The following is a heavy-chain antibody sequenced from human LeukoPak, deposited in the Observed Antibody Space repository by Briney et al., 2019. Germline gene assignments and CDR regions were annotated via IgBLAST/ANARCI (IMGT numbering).Heavy chain of an antibody. CDR1: GGSFSGYY. CDR2: INHSGST. CDR3: ARGQILINY. J-gene: IGHJ4*02. V-gene: IGHV4-34*01. D-gene: IGHD2-8*01. Sequence: SETLSLTCAVYGGSFSGYYWSWIRQPLGKGLEWIGEINHSGSTNYNPSLKSRVTISVDTSKNQFSLKLNSVTAADTAVYYCARGQILINYWGQGTLVTVSS.